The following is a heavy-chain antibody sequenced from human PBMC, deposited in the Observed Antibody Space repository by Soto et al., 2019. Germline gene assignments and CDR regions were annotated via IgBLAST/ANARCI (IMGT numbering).Heavy chain of an antibody. CDR2: IYYSGST. CDR1: GGSIRSGGYY. CDR3: ARGVTGTTRRAFEI. V-gene: IGHV4-31*03. J-gene: IGHJ3*02. Sequence: SVMLSLTYTVAGGSIRSGGYYWSWIRQHPGKGLEWIGYIYYSGSTYYNPSLKSRVTISVDTSKNQFSLKLSSVTAADTAVYYCARGVTGTTRRAFEIRVQRPMFT. D-gene: IGHD4-17*01.